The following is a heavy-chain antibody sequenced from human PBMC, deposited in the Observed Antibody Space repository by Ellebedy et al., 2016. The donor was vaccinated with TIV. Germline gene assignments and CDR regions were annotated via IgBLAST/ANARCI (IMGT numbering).Heavy chain of an antibody. CDR3: ARWDFDSFNAFDI. CDR2: INSDGSTT. J-gene: IGHJ3*02. D-gene: IGHD3-9*01. CDR1: GFAFSSNW. Sequence: PGGSLRLSCGASGFAFSSNWMYWVRQDPGKGLVWVARINSDGSTTGYADSVKGRFTISRDNAKNTLYLQMNSLRAEDKAVYYCARWDFDSFNAFDIWGQGTMVTVSS. V-gene: IGHV3-74*01.